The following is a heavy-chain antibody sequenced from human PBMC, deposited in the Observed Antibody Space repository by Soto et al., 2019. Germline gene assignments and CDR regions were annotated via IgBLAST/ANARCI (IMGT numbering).Heavy chain of an antibody. CDR3: GRAAAAGLVY. Sequence: QVQLVQSGAEVKKPGASVKVACKASGYSFTSYDINWVRQATGQGLEWRGWMNPNSGNTGYAQKFQSRVTMTRNTSISTAYMELSSLRYEDTAVYYCGRAAAAGLVYWGQGTLVTVSS. D-gene: IGHD6-13*01. J-gene: IGHJ4*02. V-gene: IGHV1-8*01. CDR1: GYSFTSYD. CDR2: MNPNSGNT.